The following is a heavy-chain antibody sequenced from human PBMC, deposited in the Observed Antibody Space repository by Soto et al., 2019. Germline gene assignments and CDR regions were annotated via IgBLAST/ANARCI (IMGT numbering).Heavy chain of an antibody. CDR1: GFTFSSYA. V-gene: IGHV3-23*01. D-gene: IGHD4-17*01. CDR2: ISRSGGAT. Sequence: PGGSLRLSCAASGFTFSSYAMSWVRQAPGKGLEWVSAISRSGGATYYADSVKGRFTISRDISINTLYLQMNRLRAEDTAVYYCATDLRGYGYYDFWGQGTLVTVSS. CDR3: ATDLRGYGYYDF. J-gene: IGHJ4*02.